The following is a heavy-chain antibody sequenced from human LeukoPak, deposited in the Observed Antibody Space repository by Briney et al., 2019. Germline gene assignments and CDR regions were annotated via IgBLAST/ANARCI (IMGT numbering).Heavy chain of an antibody. D-gene: IGHD2-2*02. V-gene: IGHV3-20*04. J-gene: IGHJ4*02. CDR1: GFIFDDFG. Sequence: GGSLRPSCAASGFIFDDFGMSWVRQAPGKGLEWVSGINWNSGDIGYADSVKGRFTISRDSAKNSLYLQMNSLRAEDTALYYCARDGGYCSSTSCYTLDYWGQGTLVTVSS. CDR3: ARDGGYCSSTSCYTLDY. CDR2: INWNSGDI.